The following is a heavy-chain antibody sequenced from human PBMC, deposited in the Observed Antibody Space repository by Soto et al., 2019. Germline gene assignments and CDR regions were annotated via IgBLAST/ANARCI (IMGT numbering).Heavy chain of an antibody. Sequence: QVLLVQSGGEVKKPGASVMVSCKASGFNFISYGINWVRQAPGQGLEWMGWISGYDDKTVYAHSVQDRVTTTTDATTGTAYLGLRRLRSADTAIYNCARDFMYTSSPDSWFDPWGQGTLVTVTS. CDR3: ARDFMYTSSPDSWFDP. J-gene: IGHJ5*02. CDR2: ISGYDDKT. D-gene: IGHD6-6*01. V-gene: IGHV1-18*04. CDR1: GFNFISYG.